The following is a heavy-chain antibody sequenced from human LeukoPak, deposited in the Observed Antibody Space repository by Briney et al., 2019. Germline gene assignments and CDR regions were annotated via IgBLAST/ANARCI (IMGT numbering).Heavy chain of an antibody. Sequence: GGSLRLSCETSGFYFSSFAMGWVRQAPGKGPEWVSTISGTGGSTYYAASVKGRFTISRDNSNNTVSLQMDSLRAEDTALYYCAHPGATNVGYWGPGTLVNVSP. CDR1: GFYFSSFA. CDR3: AHPGATNVGY. J-gene: IGHJ1*01. CDR2: ISGTGGST. D-gene: IGHD1-26*01. V-gene: IGHV3-23*01.